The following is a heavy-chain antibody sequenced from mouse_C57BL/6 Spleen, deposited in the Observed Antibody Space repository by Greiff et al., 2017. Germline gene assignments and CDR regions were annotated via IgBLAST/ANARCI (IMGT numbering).Heavy chain of an antibody. V-gene: IGHV5-6*01. Sequence: EVKLVESGGDLVKPGGSLKLSCAASGFTFSSYCMSWVRQTPDKRLEWVATISSGGSYTYYPDSVKGRFTISRDNAKNTLYLQMSSLKSEDTAMYYCARPVSSGYFPYWGQGTLVTVSA. CDR2: ISSGGSYT. J-gene: IGHJ3*01. CDR3: ARPVSSGYFPY. D-gene: IGHD3-2*02. CDR1: GFTFSSYC.